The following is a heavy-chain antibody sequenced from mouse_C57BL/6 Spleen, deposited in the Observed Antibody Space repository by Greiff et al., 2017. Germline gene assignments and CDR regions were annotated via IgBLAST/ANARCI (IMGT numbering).Heavy chain of an antibody. J-gene: IGHJ3*01. CDR1: GYTFTSYW. Sequence: QVQLQQPGTELVKPGASVKLSCKASGYTFTSYWMHWVKQRPGQGLEWIGNINPSNGGTNYNEKFKSKATLTVDKSSSTAYMQLSSLTSADSAVYYCARYSTLYGISWFAYWGQGTLVTVSA. D-gene: IGHD2-1*01. CDR2: INPSNGGT. V-gene: IGHV1-53*01. CDR3: ARYSTLYGISWFAY.